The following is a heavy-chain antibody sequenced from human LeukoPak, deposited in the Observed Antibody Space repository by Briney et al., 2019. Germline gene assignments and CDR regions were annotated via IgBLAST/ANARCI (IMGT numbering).Heavy chain of an antibody. V-gene: IGHV4-59*08. CDR2: IYYTGST. Sequence: SETLSLTCTVSGGSISPYYWSWIRQPPGKGLEWIGYIYYTGSTNYNPSLKGRVTISVDTSKNQFSLKLTSVTAADTAVYYCARQTGSGLFILPGGQGTLVTVSS. J-gene: IGHJ4*02. CDR3: ARQTGSGLFILP. D-gene: IGHD3/OR15-3a*01. CDR1: GGSISPYY.